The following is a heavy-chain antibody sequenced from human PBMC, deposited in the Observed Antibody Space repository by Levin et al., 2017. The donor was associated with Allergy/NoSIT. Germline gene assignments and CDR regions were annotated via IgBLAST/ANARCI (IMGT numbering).Heavy chain of an antibody. Sequence: SETLSLTCTVSGGSISSFYWSWIRQPPGKNLEWIGYIYYSGSTYYNPSLKSRVTISVDTSKKQLSLRLRSGTAADTAVYYRARHHANYDYAWGPDACDTWGQGTLVTVSS. D-gene: IGHD3-16*01. CDR2: IYYSGST. CDR3: ARHHANYDYAWGPDACDT. J-gene: IGHJ5*02. CDR1: GGSISSFY. V-gene: IGHV4-59*08.